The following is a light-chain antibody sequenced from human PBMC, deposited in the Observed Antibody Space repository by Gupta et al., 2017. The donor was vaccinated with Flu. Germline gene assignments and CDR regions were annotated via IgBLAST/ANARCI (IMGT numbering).Light chain of an antibody. CDR2: RNV. J-gene: IGLJ3*02. Sequence: VTISCSGGSSNIGDNYVYWYQQDAARAPNLLIYRNVERRSGVPDRFSGSKSGTTASLAISGVRSEEEADYYCAVWDDSENGRLFGGGTKLTVL. CDR3: AVWDDSENGRL. CDR1: SSNIGDNY. V-gene: IGLV1-47*01.